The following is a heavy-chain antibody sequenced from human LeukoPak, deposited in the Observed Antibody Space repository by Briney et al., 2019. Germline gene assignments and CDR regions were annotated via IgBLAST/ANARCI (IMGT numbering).Heavy chain of an antibody. CDR1: GLTFSSHW. Sequence: GGSLRLSCAASGLTFSSHWMHWVRQAPGKGLVWVSRVHSDGSSRRYADSVKGRFTISRDNAKNTLSLQMNSLRAEDTAVYYCARGWDYYDSSVSEGSWFDPWGQGTLVTVSS. V-gene: IGHV3-74*01. CDR2: VHSDGSSR. CDR3: ARGWDYYDSSVSEGSWFDP. D-gene: IGHD3-22*01. J-gene: IGHJ5*02.